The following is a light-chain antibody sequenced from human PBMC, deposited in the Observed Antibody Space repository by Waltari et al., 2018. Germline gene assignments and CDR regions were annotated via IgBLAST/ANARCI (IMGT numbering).Light chain of an antibody. J-gene: IGLJ1*01. Sequence: QPALTQPASVSGSPGQSITLSCTGTSSDVGNYNVVSWYQQYPGKAPKFIIYEVSEGPSGVSIRLSGSKSGHTASLTSSGLQAEDEADYYCCSYAGGTTYVFGTGTKVTVL. CDR3: CSYAGGTTYV. CDR2: EVS. V-gene: IGLV2-23*02. CDR1: SSDVGNYNV.